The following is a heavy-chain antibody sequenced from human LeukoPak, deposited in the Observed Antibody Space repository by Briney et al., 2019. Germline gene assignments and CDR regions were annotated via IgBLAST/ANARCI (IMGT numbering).Heavy chain of an antibody. Sequence: ASVKVSCKASGYTFTGYYMHWVRQAPGQGLEWMGRINPNSGGTNYAQKFQGRVTMTRDTSISTAYMELSRLRSDDTAVYYCARGGLSTVTTTRASGNYYYYGMDVWGQGTTVTVSS. J-gene: IGHJ6*02. CDR1: GYTFTGYY. V-gene: IGHV1-2*06. CDR3: ARGGLSTVTTTRASGNYYYYGMDV. CDR2: INPNSGGT. D-gene: IGHD4-11*01.